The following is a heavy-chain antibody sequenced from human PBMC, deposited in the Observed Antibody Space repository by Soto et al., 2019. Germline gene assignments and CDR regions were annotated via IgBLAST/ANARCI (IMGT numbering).Heavy chain of an antibody. J-gene: IGHJ6*02. CDR1: GFTFSSYA. D-gene: IGHD6-6*01. CDR3: AILSIEWSNIAAQGIYYYYGMDV. V-gene: IGHV3-23*01. CDR2: ISGSGGST. Sequence: GGSLRLSCAASGFTFSSYAMSWVRQAPGKGLEWVSAISGSGGSTYYADSVKGRLTISRDNSKNTLYLQTNRLRAEDTAVYYCAILSIEWSNIAAQGIYYYYGMDVWGQGTTVTVSS.